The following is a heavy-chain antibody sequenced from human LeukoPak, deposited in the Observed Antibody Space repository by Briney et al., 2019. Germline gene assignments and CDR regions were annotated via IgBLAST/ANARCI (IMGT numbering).Heavy chain of an antibody. D-gene: IGHD4-23*01. CDR2: IYPGDSDT. J-gene: IGHJ4*02. CDR3: AILRSDDYGGKDDTYFDY. V-gene: IGHV5-51*01. Sequence: GESLKISCKGSGYSFTSYWIGWVRQMPGKGLEWMGIIYPGDSDTRYSPSFQGQVTISADKSISTAYLQWSSLKASDTAMYYCAILRSDDYGGKDDTYFDYWGQGTLVTVSS. CDR1: GYSFTSYW.